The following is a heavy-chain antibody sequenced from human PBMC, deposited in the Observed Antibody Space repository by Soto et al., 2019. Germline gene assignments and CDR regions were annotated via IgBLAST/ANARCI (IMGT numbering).Heavy chain of an antibody. Sequence: QMQLVQSGPEVKKPGTSVKVSCKASGFTFTSSAVQWVRQARGQRLEWIGWIVVGSGNTNYAQKFQERVTITRDMSTSTAYMELSSLRSEDTAVYYCAAGPDYYDSSGLNYYYGMDVW. CDR3: AAGPDYYDSSGLNYYYGMDV. J-gene: IGHJ6*01. D-gene: IGHD3-22*01. V-gene: IGHV1-58*01. CDR1: GFTFTSSA. CDR2: IVVGSGNT.